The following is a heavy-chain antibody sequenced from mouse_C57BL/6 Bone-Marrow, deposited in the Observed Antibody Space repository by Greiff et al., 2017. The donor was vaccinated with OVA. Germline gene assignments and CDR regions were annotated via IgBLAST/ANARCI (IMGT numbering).Heavy chain of an antibody. CDR3: TGGNGDY. J-gene: IGHJ2*01. CDR2: IRLKSDNYST. Sequence: EVKLMESGGGLVQPGGSMKLSCVASGFTFSNYWMDWVRQSPEKGLEWVAQIRLKSDNYSTHYAESVKGRFTISRDDSKSSVYLQMNNLRAEDTGIYYCTGGNGDYWGQGTTLTVSS. V-gene: IGHV6-3*01. CDR1: GFTFSNYW.